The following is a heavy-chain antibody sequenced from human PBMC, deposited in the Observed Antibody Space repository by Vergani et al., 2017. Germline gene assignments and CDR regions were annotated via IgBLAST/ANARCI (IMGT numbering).Heavy chain of an antibody. J-gene: IGHJ6*02. D-gene: IGHD3-9*01. V-gene: IGHV4-59*13. CDR3: ARVMYRDEASTGYRLEGMDI. Sequence: QVQLEESGPGLVKPSENLSLTCTVSGGSFNTYYWSWIRQSPGKGLEWIGYIYSTGSTNYNPSLNSRVTMSVNTSKNQFSLKVRSVTAADTAVYFCARVMYRDEASTGYRLEGMDIWGQGTTVTISS. CDR1: GGSFNTYY. CDR2: IYSTGST.